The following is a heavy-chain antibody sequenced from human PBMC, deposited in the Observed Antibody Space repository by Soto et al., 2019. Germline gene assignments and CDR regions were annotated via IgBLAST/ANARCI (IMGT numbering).Heavy chain of an antibody. Sequence: QVQLVQSGAEVKKPGSSVKVSCKASGGTFNSYAISWVRQAPGQGLEWMGGIIPIFGTADYAQKFQGRITITADEGTSTAYMELSSLRSEDTAVYYCASHWGQAKRYYYYGMDVWGQGTTVTVSS. CDR1: GGTFNSYA. CDR3: ASHWGQAKRYYYYGMDV. J-gene: IGHJ6*02. D-gene: IGHD7-27*01. CDR2: IIPIFGTA. V-gene: IGHV1-69*12.